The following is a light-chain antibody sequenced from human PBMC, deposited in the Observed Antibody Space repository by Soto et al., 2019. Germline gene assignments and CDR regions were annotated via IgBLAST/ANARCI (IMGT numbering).Light chain of an antibody. Sequence: QAVLTQPPSVSAAPGQKVTISCSGSSSNIGNNYVSWYQQLPGTAPKLLIYDNNKRPSGIPDRFSGSKSGTSGTLDITGLQAGDEADYYCATWDYILTGEVFGGGTQLTVL. V-gene: IGLV1-51*01. CDR1: SSNIGNNY. CDR2: DNN. J-gene: IGLJ7*01. CDR3: ATWDYILTGEV.